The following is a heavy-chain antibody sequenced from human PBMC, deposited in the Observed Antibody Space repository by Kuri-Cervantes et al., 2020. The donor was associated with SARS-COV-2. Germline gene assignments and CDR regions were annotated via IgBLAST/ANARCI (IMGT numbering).Heavy chain of an antibody. CDR3: ARVSRITIFGVANDAFDI. V-gene: IGHV3-30*03. Sequence: GESLKISCAASGFTFSSYGIHWVRQAPGKGLEWVTFISYDGSSRYYADSVKGRSTISRDNSKNTLWLQMNSLRPDDTAVYYCARVSRITIFGVANDAFDIWGQGTMVTVSS. J-gene: IGHJ3*02. CDR1: GFTFSSYG. CDR2: ISYDGSSR. D-gene: IGHD3-3*01.